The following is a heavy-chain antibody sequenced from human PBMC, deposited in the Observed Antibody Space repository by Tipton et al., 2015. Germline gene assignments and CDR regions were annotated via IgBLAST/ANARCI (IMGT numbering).Heavy chain of an antibody. J-gene: IGHJ6*01. CDR1: EGGLRKYF. Sequence: QLVQSGAEVKKPGSSVRVSCKASEGGLRKYFFTWVRQAPGQGLEWMGRISPLFGTTLYSERFQGRLTITADESTATVDMALSSLTSDDTAVYYCAKVGCSGGVCFEGRLSVSLWGQGTTVTVSS. CDR3: AKVGCSGGVCFEGRLSVSL. CDR2: ISPLFGTT. V-gene: IGHV1-69*01. D-gene: IGHD2-21*02.